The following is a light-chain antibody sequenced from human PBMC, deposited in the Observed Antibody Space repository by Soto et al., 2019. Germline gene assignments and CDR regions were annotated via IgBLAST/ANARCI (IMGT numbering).Light chain of an antibody. CDR3: QQSYTTPLT. CDR2: AAS. V-gene: IGKV1-39*01. CDR1: QSIATY. J-gene: IGKJ4*01. Sequence: DTQMTQSPSSLSASIGDRVTITCRTSQSIATYLNWYQQKPGKAPKLLIYAASSLQSGVPSRFSGSGSGTDFTLTINSLQPEDFAIYYCQQSYTTPLTFGGGTKVDIK.